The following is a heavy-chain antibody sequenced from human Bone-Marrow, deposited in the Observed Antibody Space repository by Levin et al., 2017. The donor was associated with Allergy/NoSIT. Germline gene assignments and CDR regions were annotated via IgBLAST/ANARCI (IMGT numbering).Heavy chain of an antibody. J-gene: IGHJ2*01. D-gene: IGHD2-21*02. CDR1: GFTFSSYE. CDR2: ISSSGTTK. V-gene: IGHV3-48*03. CDR3: ARDKSSDGVTPDWYFDL. Sequence: PGESLKISCAASGFTFSSYEMNWVRQAPGKGLEWISYISSSGTTKYYADSVKGRFTISSKTSVYLQMNSLRAEDTAIYYCARDKSSDGVTPDWYFDLWGRGTLVTVSS.